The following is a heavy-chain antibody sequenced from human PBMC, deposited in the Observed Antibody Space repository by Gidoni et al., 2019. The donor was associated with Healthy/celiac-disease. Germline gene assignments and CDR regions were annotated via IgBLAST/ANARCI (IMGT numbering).Heavy chain of an antibody. CDR2: ISSSSSYI. Sequence: EVQLVESGGGLVKPGGSLRLSCADSGFTCSSYSMNGVRQAPGKGLEWVSSISSSSSYIYYADSVKGRFTISRDNAKNSLYLQMNSLRAEDTAVYYCAGESPSGGVPAATHTYWYFDLWGRGTLVTVSS. D-gene: IGHD2-2*01. J-gene: IGHJ2*01. CDR1: GFTCSSYS. V-gene: IGHV3-21*01. CDR3: AGESPSGGVPAATHTYWYFDL.